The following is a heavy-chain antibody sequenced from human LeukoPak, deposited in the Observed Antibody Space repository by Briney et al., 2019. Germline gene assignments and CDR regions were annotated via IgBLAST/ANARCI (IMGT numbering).Heavy chain of an antibody. CDR1: GGSFSGYY. Sequence: PSETLSLTCAVYGGSFSGYYWSWIRQPPGEGLEWIGEINHSGSTNYNPSLKSRVTISVDTSKNQFSLKLSSVTAADTAVYYCARGRRNTYYYDSSGPVGGDYWGQGTLVTVSS. D-gene: IGHD3-22*01. V-gene: IGHV4-34*01. CDR3: ARGRRNTYYYDSSGPVGGDY. CDR2: INHSGST. J-gene: IGHJ4*02.